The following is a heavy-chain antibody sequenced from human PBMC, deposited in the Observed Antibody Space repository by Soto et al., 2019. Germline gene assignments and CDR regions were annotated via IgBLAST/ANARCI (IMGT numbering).Heavy chain of an antibody. CDR2: IVVGSGNT. V-gene: IGHV1-58*01. CDR3: AASYYYDSSGYYLLHYYYYYGMDV. J-gene: IGHJ6*02. Sequence: SVKVSCKASGFTFTSSAVQWVRQARGQRLEWIGWIVVGSGNTNYAQKFQERVTITRDMSTSTAYMELSSLRSEDTAVYYCAASYYYDSSGYYLLHYYYYYGMDVWGQGTTVTSP. CDR1: GFTFTSSA. D-gene: IGHD3-22*01.